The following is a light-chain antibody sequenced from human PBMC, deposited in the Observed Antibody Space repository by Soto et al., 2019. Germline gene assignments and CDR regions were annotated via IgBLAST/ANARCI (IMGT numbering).Light chain of an antibody. CDR1: SSDVGGYNF. V-gene: IGLV2-14*03. Sequence: QSALTQPAPVSGSPGQSITISCTGTSSDVGGYNFVSWYQQHPGKVPKLMIFDVNRRPSGVSDRFSGSKSGNTASLTISGLQAEDEGDYYCCSYTSSSTHVFGSGTQLTVL. CDR2: DVN. CDR3: CSYTSSSTHV. J-gene: IGLJ1*01.